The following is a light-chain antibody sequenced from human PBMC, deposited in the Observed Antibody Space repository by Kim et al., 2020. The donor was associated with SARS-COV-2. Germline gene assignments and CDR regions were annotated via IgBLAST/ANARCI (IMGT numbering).Light chain of an antibody. CDR3: ATWDDSLTGQV. CDR1: SSNTGSNT. J-gene: IGLJ3*02. V-gene: IGLV1-44*01. CDR2: SND. Sequence: GTRVTMPCAGRSSNTGSNTVTWYQQVPGTAPKLFIYSNDQRPSGVPDRFSGFKSGTSASLAISGLQSGDEADYYCATWDDSLTGQVFGGGTKVTVL.